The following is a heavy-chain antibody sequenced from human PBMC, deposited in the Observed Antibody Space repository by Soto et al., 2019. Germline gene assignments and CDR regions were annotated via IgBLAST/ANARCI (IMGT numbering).Heavy chain of an antibody. CDR1: GFTFSLFE. J-gene: IGHJ4*02. CDR3: ARGGDYYDVWSGYSY. V-gene: IGHV3-48*03. CDR2: VGTSSSTV. Sequence: EVQLVESGGGLVQPGGSLRLSCEDSGFTFSLFEMNWVRQAPGKGLEWLSYVGTSSSTVHYADSVKGRFTISRDNAKNSVYLQMPSLRAEDTAVYYCARGGDYYDVWSGYSYWGQGTLVTVSS. D-gene: IGHD3-3*01.